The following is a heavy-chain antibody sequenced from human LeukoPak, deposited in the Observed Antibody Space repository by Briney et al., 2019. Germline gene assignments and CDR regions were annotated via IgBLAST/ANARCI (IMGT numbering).Heavy chain of an antibody. J-gene: IGHJ4*02. V-gene: IGHV4-59*01. CDR3: ERAGPVATSDGGPNADY. Sequence: SETLSLTCTVSGGSIGSYYWSWIRQAPGKGLEWVGYIYYSGSTYCKSSLKSRFTISLDTSKNQFSMNLSCVTAADTAVYYCERAGPVATSDGGPNADYWGQGTLVTVSS. D-gene: IGHD5-12*01. CDR2: IYYSGST. CDR1: GGSIGSYY.